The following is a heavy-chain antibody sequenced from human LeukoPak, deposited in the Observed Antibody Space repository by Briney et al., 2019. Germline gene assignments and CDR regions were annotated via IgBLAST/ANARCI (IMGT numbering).Heavy chain of an antibody. Sequence: GGSLRLSCAASGFTFSSYWMSWVRQAPGKGLEWVANIKQDGSEKYYVDSVKGRFTISRDNAKNSLYLQMNSLRAEDTAVYYCARDLRQWLVIYYYMDVWGKGTTVTVSS. CDR2: IKQDGSEK. V-gene: IGHV3-7*01. CDR1: GFTFSSYW. J-gene: IGHJ6*03. D-gene: IGHD6-19*01. CDR3: ARDLRQWLVIYYYMDV.